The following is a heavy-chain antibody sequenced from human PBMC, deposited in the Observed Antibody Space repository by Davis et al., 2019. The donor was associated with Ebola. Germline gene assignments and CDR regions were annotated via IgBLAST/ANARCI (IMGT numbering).Heavy chain of an antibody. CDR1: GYSFTSYW. CDR2: IYPGDSDT. Sequence: GESLKISCKGSGYSFTSYWINWVRQMPGKGLEWMGIIYPGDSDTRYSPSFEGQVTISVDRSISTAYLQWSSPKASDTAMYYCAKQESLYGSSDYWGQGTLVTVSS. J-gene: IGHJ4*02. V-gene: IGHV5-51*01. CDR3: AKQESLYGSSDY. D-gene: IGHD3-22*01.